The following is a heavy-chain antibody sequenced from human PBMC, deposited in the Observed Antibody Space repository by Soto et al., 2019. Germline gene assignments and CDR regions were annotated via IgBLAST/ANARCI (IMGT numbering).Heavy chain of an antibody. CDR3: ARGGAVVVPGAVDRHNWFDP. Sequence: QVQLVQSGAEVKKPGSSVKVSCEASGGTFSSYSFSWVRQAPGQGLEWMGRVIPILGMANYAQKFHGRVTITADKSTSTVNMEVSSLRSEDTAVYYCARGGAVVVPGAVDRHNWFDPWGQGTLVTVSS. J-gene: IGHJ5*02. V-gene: IGHV1-69*02. D-gene: IGHD2-2*01. CDR2: VIPILGMA. CDR1: GGTFSSYS.